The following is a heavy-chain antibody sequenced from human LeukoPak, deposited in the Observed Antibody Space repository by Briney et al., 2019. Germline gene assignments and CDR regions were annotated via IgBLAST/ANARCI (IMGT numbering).Heavy chain of an antibody. V-gene: IGHV4-34*01. D-gene: IGHD2-15*01. J-gene: IGHJ4*02. CDR2: INHSGST. CDR1: GGSFSGYY. Sequence: MPSETLSLTCAVYGGSFSGYYWSWIRQPPGKGLEWIGEINHSGSTNYNPSLKSRVTISVDTSKNQFSLELSSVTAADTAVYYCASSCSGGSCYGYWGQGTLVTVSS. CDR3: ASSCSGGSCYGY.